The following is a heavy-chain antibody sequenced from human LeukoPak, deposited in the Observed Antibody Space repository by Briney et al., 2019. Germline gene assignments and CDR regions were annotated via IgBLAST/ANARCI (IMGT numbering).Heavy chain of an antibody. Sequence: SETLSLTCAVYGGSFSGYYWSWIRQPPGKGLEWIGEINHSGSTNYSPSLKSRVTISVDTSKNQFSLKLSSVTAADTAVYYCARGRPAYYDSSGYYYHWGQGTLVTVSS. CDR2: INHSGST. D-gene: IGHD3-22*01. CDR3: ARGRPAYYDSSGYYYH. CDR1: GGSFSGYY. J-gene: IGHJ5*02. V-gene: IGHV4-34*01.